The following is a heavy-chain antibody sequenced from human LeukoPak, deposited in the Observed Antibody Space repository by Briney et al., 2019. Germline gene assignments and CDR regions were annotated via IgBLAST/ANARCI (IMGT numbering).Heavy chain of an antibody. D-gene: IGHD1-26*01. V-gene: IGHV4-39*01. CDR3: ARRTSGSSSDY. CDR2: IYYDGRT. CDR1: GGSISSGSYF. J-gene: IGHJ4*02. Sequence: SETLSLTCTVSGGSISSGSYFWGWIRQPPGKGLEWIATIYYDGRTYYNPSLESRVTVSMDTSKNQFSLRLNAATAADTAIYYCARRTSGSSSDYWGQGTLVTVSS.